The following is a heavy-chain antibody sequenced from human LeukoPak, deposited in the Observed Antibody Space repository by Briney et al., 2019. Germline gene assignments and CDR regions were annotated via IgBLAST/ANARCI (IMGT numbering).Heavy chain of an antibody. D-gene: IGHD5-18*01. CDR3: ARGRGYSYGRLYYFDY. CDR2: IYPGDSDT. J-gene: IGHJ4*02. V-gene: IGHV5-51*01. Sequence: GESLQISCKGSGYIFTSYWIGWVRQMPGKGLEWMGIIYPGDSDTRYSPSFQGQVTISADKSISTAYLQWSSLKASDTAMYYCARGRGYSYGRLYYFDYWGQGTLVTVSS. CDR1: GYIFTSYW.